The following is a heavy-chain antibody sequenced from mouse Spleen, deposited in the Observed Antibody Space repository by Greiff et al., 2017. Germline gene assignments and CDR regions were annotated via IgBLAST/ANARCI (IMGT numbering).Heavy chain of an antibody. CDR3: ARSSARATAWFAY. V-gene: IGHV5-9-3*01. D-gene: IGHD3-1*01. J-gene: IGHJ3*01. Sequence: DVHLVESGGGLVKLGGSLKLSCAASGFTFSSYAMSWVRQTPEKRLEWVATISSGGGNTYYPDSVKGRFTISRDNAKNTLYLQMSSLKSEDTAMYYCARSSARATAWFAYWGQGTLVTVSA. CDR2: ISSGGGNT. CDR1: GFTFSSYA.